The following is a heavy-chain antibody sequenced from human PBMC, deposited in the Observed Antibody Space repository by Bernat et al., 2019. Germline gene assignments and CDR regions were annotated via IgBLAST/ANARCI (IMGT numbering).Heavy chain of an antibody. Sequence: QVQLVESGGGVVQPGRPLRLSCAASGFTFSSDGMHWVRQAPGKGLEWVTFISYDGDKKYYAASVKGRFTISRDNSKNTLSLQMSSLRAEDTAVYYCAKDRSSSWTFDYWGQGTLVSVSS. CDR2: ISYDGDKK. J-gene: IGHJ4*02. D-gene: IGHD6-13*01. V-gene: IGHV3-30*18. CDR3: AKDRSSSWTFDY. CDR1: GFTFSSDG.